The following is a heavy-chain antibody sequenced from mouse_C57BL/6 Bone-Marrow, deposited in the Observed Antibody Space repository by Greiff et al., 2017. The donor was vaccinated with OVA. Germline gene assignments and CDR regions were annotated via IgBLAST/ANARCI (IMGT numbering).Heavy chain of an antibody. CDR1: GFTFSSYG. V-gene: IGHV5-6*01. CDR3: ARQGYYGSSLYYFDY. Sequence: EVKLVESGGDLVKPGGSLKLSCAASGFTFSSYGMSWVRQTPDKRLEWVATISSGGSYTYYPDSVKGRFTISRDNAKNTLYLQMSSLKSEDTAMYYCARQGYYGSSLYYFDYWGQVTTLTVSS. D-gene: IGHD1-1*01. CDR2: ISSGGSYT. J-gene: IGHJ2*01.